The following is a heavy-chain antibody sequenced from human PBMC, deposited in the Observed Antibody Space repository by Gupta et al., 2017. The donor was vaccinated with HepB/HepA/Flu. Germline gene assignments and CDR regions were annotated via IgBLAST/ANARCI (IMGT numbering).Heavy chain of an antibody. CDR2: ISWNGVSI. J-gene: IGHJ6*02. CDR3: AKDYNGMDV. V-gene: IGHV3-9*01. CDR1: GLTFDNYA. Sequence: EVQLVECGGGRVQPGRSLRLSCAGSGLTFDNYAMHWVRQAPGKGLEWVSGISWNGVSIGYADSVKGRFIISRDNAKNSLYLEMNSLRVEDTAIYYCAKDYNGMDVWGQGTTVTVSS.